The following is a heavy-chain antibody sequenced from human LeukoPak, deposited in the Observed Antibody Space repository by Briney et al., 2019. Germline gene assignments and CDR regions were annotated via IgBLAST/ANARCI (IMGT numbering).Heavy chain of an antibody. D-gene: IGHD3-22*01. J-gene: IGHJ4*02. V-gene: IGHV4-59*12. CDR2: TYHSGST. CDR1: GGSISSYY. CDR3: ARFGLTYYYDSSGYYYVDY. Sequence: PSETLSLTCTVSGGSISSYYWSWIRQPPGKGLEWIGYTYHSGSTYYNPSLKSRVTISVDRSKNQFSLKLSSVTAADTAVYYCARFGLTYYYDSSGYYYVDYWGQGTLVTVSS.